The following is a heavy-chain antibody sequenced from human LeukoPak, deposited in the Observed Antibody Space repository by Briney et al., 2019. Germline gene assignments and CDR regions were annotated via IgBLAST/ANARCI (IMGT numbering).Heavy chain of an antibody. Sequence: PGGSLRLSCAASGFTFSSYWMSWVRQAPGKGLERVANIKQDGSEKYYVDSVKGRFTISRDNAKNSLYLQMNSLRAEDTAVYYCAYDFWSGYAPADWFDPWGQGTLVTVSS. V-gene: IGHV3-7*01. D-gene: IGHD3-3*01. CDR3: AYDFWSGYAPADWFDP. CDR2: IKQDGSEK. CDR1: GFTFSSYW. J-gene: IGHJ5*02.